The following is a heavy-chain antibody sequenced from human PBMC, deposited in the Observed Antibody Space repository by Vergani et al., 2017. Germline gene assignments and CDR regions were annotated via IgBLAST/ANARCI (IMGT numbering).Heavy chain of an antibody. CDR2: IIPILGIA. V-gene: IGHV1-69*04. CDR3: ARDRVAVAGRYWFDP. D-gene: IGHD6-19*01. J-gene: IGHJ5*02. CDR1: GGTFSSYT. Sequence: QVQLVQSGAEVKKPGSSVKVSCKASGGTFSSYTISWVRQAPGQGLEWMGRIIPILGIANYAQKFQGRVTITADKSTSTAYMELSSLRSEDTAVYYCARDRVAVAGRYWFDPWGQGTLVTVSS.